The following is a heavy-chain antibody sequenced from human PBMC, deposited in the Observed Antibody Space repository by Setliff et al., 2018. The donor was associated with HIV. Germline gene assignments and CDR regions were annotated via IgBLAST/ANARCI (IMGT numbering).Heavy chain of an antibody. CDR2: ITGGGGNQ. D-gene: IGHD6-13*01. CDR3: TKNLYSSRWSPLDY. CDR1: GFTFSNYA. J-gene: IGHJ4*02. V-gene: IGHV3-23*01. Sequence: GSLRLSCAASGFTFSNYAMSWVRQAPGKGLEWVSAITGGGGNQYYADSVKGRFTISRDNSKNTLYLQMDSLRAEDTAVYYCTKNLYSSRWSPLDYWGQGTLVTVSS.